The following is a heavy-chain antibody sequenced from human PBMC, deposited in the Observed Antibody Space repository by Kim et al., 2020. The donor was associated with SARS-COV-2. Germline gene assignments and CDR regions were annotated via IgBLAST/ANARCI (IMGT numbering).Heavy chain of an antibody. J-gene: IGHJ3*02. CDR3: AREYQLWYKHDAFDI. CDR2: INAGNGNT. CDR1: GYTFTSYA. Sequence: ASVKVSCKASGYTFTSYAMHWVRQAPGQRLEWMGWINAGNGNTKYSQKFQGRVTITRDTSASTAYMELSSLRSEDTAVYYCAREYQLWYKHDAFDIWGQGTMVTVSS. V-gene: IGHV1-3*01. D-gene: IGHD5-18*01.